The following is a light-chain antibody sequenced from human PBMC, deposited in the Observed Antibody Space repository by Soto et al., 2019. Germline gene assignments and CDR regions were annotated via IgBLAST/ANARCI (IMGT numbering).Light chain of an antibody. CDR3: SSYTSSSTSVV. V-gene: IGLV2-14*01. J-gene: IGLJ1*01. CDR2: DVS. CDR1: NSEVGGYNY. Sequence: QSVLTQPASVSGSPGQSITISCTGTNSEVGGYNYVSWYQQHPGKAPKLMIYDVSNRPSGVSNRFSGSKSGNTASLTISGLQAEDEADYYCSSYTSSSTSVVFGTGTKVTVL.